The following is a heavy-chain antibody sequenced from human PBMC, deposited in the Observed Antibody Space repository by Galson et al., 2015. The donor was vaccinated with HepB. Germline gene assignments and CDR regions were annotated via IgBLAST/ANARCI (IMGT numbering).Heavy chain of an antibody. J-gene: IGHJ4*02. D-gene: IGHD3-10*01. V-gene: IGHV3-23*01. CDR3: AKDPFHYYGSGSYCDY. CDR1: GFTFSSYA. Sequence: SLRLSCAASGFTFSSYAMSWVRQAPGKGLEWVSAISGSGGSTYYADSVKGRFTISRDNSKNTLYLQMNSLRAEDTAVYYCAKDPFHYYGSGSYCDYWGQGTLVTVSS. CDR2: ISGSGGST.